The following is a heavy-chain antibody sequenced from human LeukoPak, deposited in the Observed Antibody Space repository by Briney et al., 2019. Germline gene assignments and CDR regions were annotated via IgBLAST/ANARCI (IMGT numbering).Heavy chain of an antibody. J-gene: IGHJ4*02. CDR1: GGSISSYY. CDR3: ARDLYYYGSGSYHYFDY. D-gene: IGHD3-10*01. CDR2: IYTSGST. V-gene: IGHV4-4*07. Sequence: PSETLSLTCTVSGGSISSYYWSWIRPPAGKGLEWIGRIYTSGSTNYNPSLKSRVTMSVDTSKNQFSLKLSSVTAADTAVYYCARDLYYYGSGSYHYFDYWGQGTLVTVSS.